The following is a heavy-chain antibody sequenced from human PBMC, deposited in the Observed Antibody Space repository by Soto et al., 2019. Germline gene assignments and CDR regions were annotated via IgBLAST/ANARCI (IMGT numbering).Heavy chain of an antibody. Sequence: GGSLRLSCAASGFTFSSYGMHWVRQAPGKGLEWVAVISYDGSNKYYADSVKGRFTISRDNSKNTLYLQMNSLRAEDTAVYYCAKMDSSSWRSAFDYWGQGTLVTVSS. CDR3: AKMDSSSWRSAFDY. J-gene: IGHJ4*02. CDR1: GFTFSSYG. V-gene: IGHV3-30*18. CDR2: ISYDGSNK. D-gene: IGHD6-13*01.